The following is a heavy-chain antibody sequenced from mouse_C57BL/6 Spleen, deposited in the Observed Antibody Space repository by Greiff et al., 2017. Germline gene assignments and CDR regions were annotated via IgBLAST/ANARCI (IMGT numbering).Heavy chain of an antibody. J-gene: IGHJ4*01. Sequence: EVQLQQSGPELVKPGASVKISCKASGYTFTDYYMNWVKQSHGKSLEWIGDINPNNGGTSYNQKFKGKATLTVDKSSSTAYMELRSLTSEDSAVYYCAREEANWASMDYWGQGTSVTVSS. CDR2: INPNNGGT. CDR3: AREEANWASMDY. V-gene: IGHV1-26*01. D-gene: IGHD4-1*01. CDR1: GYTFTDYY.